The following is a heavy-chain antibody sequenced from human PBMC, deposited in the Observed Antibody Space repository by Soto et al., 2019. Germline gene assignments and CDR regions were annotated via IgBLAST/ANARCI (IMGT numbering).Heavy chain of an antibody. CDR2: IYNNGNT. CDR3: ARSGYSHGYRGDYFDY. V-gene: IGHV4-59*01. CDR1: GGSINSYY. D-gene: IGHD5-18*01. Sequence: VQLQESGPGLVKPSETLSLTCTVSGGSINSYYWSWIRQPPGKGLEWIGYIYNNGNTNYNPSLKSRVTISVDKSKNQFSLKLSSVSAADTALYYCARSGYSHGYRGDYFDYWGQGTLVTVSS. J-gene: IGHJ4*02.